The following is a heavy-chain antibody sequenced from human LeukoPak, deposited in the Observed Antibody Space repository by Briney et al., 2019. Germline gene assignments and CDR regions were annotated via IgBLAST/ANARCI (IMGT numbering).Heavy chain of an antibody. Sequence: PGGSLRLSCAASGFTFSSYSMNWVRQAPGKGLEWVSYISSSSSTIYYADSVKGRFTISRDNAKNSLYLQMNSLRDEDTAVYYCARAIAVAGTSYYYGMDVWGQGTTVTVSS. J-gene: IGHJ6*02. V-gene: IGHV3-48*02. CDR3: ARAIAVAGTSYYYGMDV. CDR1: GFTFSSYS. CDR2: ISSSSSTI. D-gene: IGHD6-19*01.